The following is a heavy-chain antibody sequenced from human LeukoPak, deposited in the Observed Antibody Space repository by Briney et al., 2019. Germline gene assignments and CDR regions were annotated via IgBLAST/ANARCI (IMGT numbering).Heavy chain of an antibody. CDR2: ISYDGSNK. Sequence: GGSLRLSCAASGFTFSSYGMHWVRQAPGKGLEWVAVISYDGSNKYYADSVKGRFTISRDNAKNSLDLQMNSLRDEDTAVYYCARDEFGMDVWGNGTTVTVTS. V-gene: IGHV3-30*03. J-gene: IGHJ6*04. CDR3: ARDEFGMDV. CDR1: GFTFSSYG.